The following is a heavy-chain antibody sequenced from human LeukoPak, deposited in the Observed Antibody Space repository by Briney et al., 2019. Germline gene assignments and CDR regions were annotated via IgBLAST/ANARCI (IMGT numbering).Heavy chain of an antibody. Sequence: GGSLRLSCAAPGFSFSTYSMNWVRQAPGKGLEWLSYISSSSSPIYYADSVKGRFTISRVNAKNSLYLDMNSLRDEDTAVYYCATEDSGRFHWGQGTLVTVSS. D-gene: IGHD6-19*01. J-gene: IGHJ4*02. CDR1: GFSFSTYS. V-gene: IGHV3-48*02. CDR2: ISSSSSPI. CDR3: ATEDSGRFH.